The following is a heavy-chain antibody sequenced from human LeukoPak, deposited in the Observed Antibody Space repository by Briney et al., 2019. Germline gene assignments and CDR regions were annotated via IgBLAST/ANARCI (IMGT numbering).Heavy chain of an antibody. CDR3: AKSGHSYYYTPGDFS. V-gene: IGHV4-59*08. CDR2: IYYSGST. D-gene: IGHD3-22*01. J-gene: IGHJ5*02. Sequence: SETLSLTCTVSGGSISSYYWSWIRQPLGKGLEWIGYIYYSGSTNYNPSLKSRVTISVDTSKNQFSLKLSSVTAADTAVYYCAKSGHSYYYTPGDFSWGQGTLVTVSS. CDR1: GGSISSYY.